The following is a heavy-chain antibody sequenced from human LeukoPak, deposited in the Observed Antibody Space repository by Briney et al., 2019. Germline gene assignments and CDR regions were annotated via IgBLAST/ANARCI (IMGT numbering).Heavy chain of an antibody. CDR1: GYTFTGYY. CDR3: ARGLWFGELPLLRY. Sequence: ASVKVSCKASGYTFTGYYMHWVRQAPGQGLEWMGWINPNSGGTNYAQKFQGRVTMTRDTSISTAYMELSKLRSDDTAVYYCARGLWFGELPLLRYWGQGTLVTVSS. CDR2: INPNSGGT. J-gene: IGHJ4*02. V-gene: IGHV1-2*02. D-gene: IGHD3-10*01.